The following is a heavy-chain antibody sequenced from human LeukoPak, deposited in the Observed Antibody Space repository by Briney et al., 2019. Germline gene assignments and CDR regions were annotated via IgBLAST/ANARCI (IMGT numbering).Heavy chain of an antibody. CDR3: ARLGDEIAVSGLKYYHYSHTDV. J-gene: IGHJ6*03. CDR2: IYYTGTT. CDR1: GGSIRDFY. V-gene: IGHV4-59*01. D-gene: IGHD6-19*01. Sequence: SETLSLTCSVSGGSIRDFYWTWLRQAPGKGLEWIGYIYYTGTTNYSPSLRGRVIMSVDTSRNQFSLNLTSVTPADTAVYFCARLGDEIAVSGLKYYHYSHTDVWGSGTTVAVSS.